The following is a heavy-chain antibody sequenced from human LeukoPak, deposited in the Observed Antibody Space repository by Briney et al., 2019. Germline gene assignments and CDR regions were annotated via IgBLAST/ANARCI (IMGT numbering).Heavy chain of an antibody. CDR1: GFSFSIYT. J-gene: IGHJ4*02. Sequence: GGYLRLSCAASGFSFSIYTMNWVRQAPGKWLEWLSSINSVSNYIYYADSGKGRFTISRDNAKHSLYLQMNSLRAEDTAVYYCARAYYNSGTSLFDFWGRGTLITVSS. CDR3: ARAYYNSGTSLFDF. V-gene: IGHV3-21*01. CDR2: INSVSNYI. D-gene: IGHD3-10*01.